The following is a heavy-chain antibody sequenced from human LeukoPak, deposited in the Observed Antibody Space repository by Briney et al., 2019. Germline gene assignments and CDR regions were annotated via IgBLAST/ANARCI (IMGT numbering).Heavy chain of an antibody. V-gene: IGHV4-30-2*01. CDR3: ARSIAAAGTPYYWYFDL. Sequence: SETLSLTCTVSGGSISSGGYYWSWIRQPPGKGLEWIGYIYHSGSTYYNPSLKSRVTISVDRSKNQFSLKLSSVTAADTAVYYCARSIAAAGTPYYWYFDLWGRGTLVTVSS. J-gene: IGHJ2*01. D-gene: IGHD6-13*01. CDR2: IYHSGST. CDR1: GGSISSGGYY.